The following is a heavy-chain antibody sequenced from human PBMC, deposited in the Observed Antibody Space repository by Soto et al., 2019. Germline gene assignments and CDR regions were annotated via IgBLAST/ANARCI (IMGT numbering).Heavy chain of an antibody. CDR3: AKDPPNYDFWSGEPSLFDY. D-gene: IGHD3-3*01. Sequence: GGSLRLSCAASGFTFSSYAMSWVRQAPGKGLEWVSAISGSGGSTYYADSVKGRFTISRDNSKNTLYLQMNSLRAGDTAVYYCAKDPPNYDFWSGEPSLFDYWGQGTLVTVSS. J-gene: IGHJ4*02. CDR2: ISGSGGST. V-gene: IGHV3-23*01. CDR1: GFTFSSYA.